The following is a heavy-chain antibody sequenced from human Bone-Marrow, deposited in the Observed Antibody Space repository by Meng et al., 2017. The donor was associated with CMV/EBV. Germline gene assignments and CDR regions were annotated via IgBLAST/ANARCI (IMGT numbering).Heavy chain of an antibody. Sequence: GESLKISCVTSGLDFRTYGMDWVRQAPGKGLEWVSHINSGSNNIGYADSVRGRFTISRDIAGNSLHLQMNSLETEDTAVYYCTTLHSPANFPWGQGTLVTVSS. CDR2: INSGSNNI. CDR3: TTLHSPANFP. D-gene: IGHD4/OR15-4a*01. J-gene: IGHJ5*02. V-gene: IGHV3-48*04. CDR1: GLDFRTYG.